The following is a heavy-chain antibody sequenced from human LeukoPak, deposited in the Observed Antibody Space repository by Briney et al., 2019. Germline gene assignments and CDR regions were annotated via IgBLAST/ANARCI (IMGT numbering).Heavy chain of an antibody. Sequence: GGSLRLSCAASGFTFSSYWMHWVRQPPGKGLEWVALISHDGSDKYYADSVKGRFTISRDNSKNTVFLQMNNLRGEDTAVYYCARSGYDAWGQGTMVTVSS. CDR3: ARSGYDA. CDR2: ISHDGSDK. CDR1: GFTFSSYW. J-gene: IGHJ3*01. D-gene: IGHD5-12*01. V-gene: IGHV3-30-3*01.